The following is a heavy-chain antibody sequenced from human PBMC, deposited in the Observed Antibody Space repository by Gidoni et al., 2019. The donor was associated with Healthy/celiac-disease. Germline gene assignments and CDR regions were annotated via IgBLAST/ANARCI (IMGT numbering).Heavy chain of an antibody. Sequence: EVQLLESGGGLVQPGGSLRLSCPASGFTFSSYAMSWVRQAPGKGLEWVSAISGSGGSTYYADSVKGRFTISRDNSKNTLYLQMNSLRAEDTAVYYCAKDLGRVTAGTGYWGQGTLVTVSS. CDR2: ISGSGGST. CDR3: AKDLGRVTAGTGY. D-gene: IGHD6-19*01. J-gene: IGHJ4*02. V-gene: IGHV3-23*01. CDR1: GFTFSSYA.